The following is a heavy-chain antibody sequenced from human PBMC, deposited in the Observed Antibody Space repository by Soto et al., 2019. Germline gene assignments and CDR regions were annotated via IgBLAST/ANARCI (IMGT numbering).Heavy chain of an antibody. D-gene: IGHD3-9*01. Sequence: PSETLSLTCAVYGGSFSGYYWSWIRQPPGKGLEWIGEINHSGSTNYNPSLKSRVTISVDTSKNQFSLKLSSVTAADTAVYYCARGGVRYFDWLLYGDAFDIWGQGTMVTVSS. CDR1: GGSFSGYY. J-gene: IGHJ3*02. CDR3: ARGGVRYFDWLLYGDAFDI. V-gene: IGHV4-34*01. CDR2: INHSGST.